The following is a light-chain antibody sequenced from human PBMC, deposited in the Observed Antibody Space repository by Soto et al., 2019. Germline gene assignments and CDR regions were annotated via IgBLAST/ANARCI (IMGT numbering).Light chain of an antibody. Sequence: DIQMTQSPSSLSASVGDRVTITCRASQSIINHLNWYQQKAGKVPKVLIYAASSLESGVPSRFSGSGSGTDFTLTISSLQPEDFATYYCQQSYSAPWTFGQGTKV. CDR2: AAS. CDR3: QQSYSAPWT. V-gene: IGKV1-39*01. J-gene: IGKJ1*01. CDR1: QSIINH.